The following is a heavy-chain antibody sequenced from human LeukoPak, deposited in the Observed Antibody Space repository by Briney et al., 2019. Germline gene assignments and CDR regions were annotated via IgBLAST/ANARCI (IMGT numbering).Heavy chain of an antibody. V-gene: IGHV4-4*07. CDR3: ASSLYYYTSGAGFDY. J-gene: IGHJ4*02. CDR1: GASIRTYY. D-gene: IGHD3-10*01. CDR2: ISASGNT. Sequence: SETLSLTCTVSGASIRTYYWSWIRQPAGKGLEWIGRISASGNTDHNPSLKSRVTMSVDTSKNQVSLNLNSVTAADTAVCYCASSLYYYTSGAGFDYWGQGTLVTVSA.